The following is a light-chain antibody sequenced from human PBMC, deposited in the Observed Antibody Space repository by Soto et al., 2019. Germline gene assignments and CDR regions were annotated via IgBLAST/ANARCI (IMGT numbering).Light chain of an antibody. CDR3: QQHDKWPLYT. J-gene: IGKJ2*01. V-gene: IGKV3-15*01. CDR2: GAS. Sequence: DIVITHSPSARSASPVERATLSFMASQSVSSNLAWYQQKLGQAPRLLIYGASTRATDIPARFSGSGSGTEFTLTISSLQSEDFAVYYCQQHDKWPLYTFGQGTKVDIK. CDR1: QSVSSN.